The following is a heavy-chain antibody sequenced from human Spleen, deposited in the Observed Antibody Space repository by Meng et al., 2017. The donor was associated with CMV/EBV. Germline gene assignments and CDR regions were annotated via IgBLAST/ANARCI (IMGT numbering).Heavy chain of an antibody. V-gene: IGHV1-69-2*01. CDR1: GYTFSAFY. D-gene: IGHD1-14*01. Sequence: SGYTFSAFYLQWVQQAPGKGLVWMGLVDPEDGEAIYAENFRGRVTITADTSTDTAYMDLSGLRSEDTAVFYCATFAKPRMSISEELEFWGQGTLVTVSS. CDR3: ATFAKPRMSISEELEF. CDR2: VDPEDGEA. J-gene: IGHJ4*02.